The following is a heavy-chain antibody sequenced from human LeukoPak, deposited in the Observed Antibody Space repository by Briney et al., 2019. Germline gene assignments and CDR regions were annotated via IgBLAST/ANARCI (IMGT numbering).Heavy chain of an antibody. J-gene: IGHJ4*02. D-gene: IGHD6-19*01. CDR3: ARAPVEYVDGTTPFDY. CDR1: GFTFSDYY. V-gene: IGHV3-11*04. CDR2: ISSSGSTI. Sequence: GGSLRLTCAASGFTFSDYYMSWIRQAPGKGLEWVSYISSSGSTIYYADSLKGRFTISRDNAKNSLYLQMNSLRAEDTAVDYCARAPVEYVDGTTPFDYWGQGTLVTVSS.